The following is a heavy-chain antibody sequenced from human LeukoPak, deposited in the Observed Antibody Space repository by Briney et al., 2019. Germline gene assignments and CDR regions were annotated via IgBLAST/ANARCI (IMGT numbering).Heavy chain of an antibody. CDR3: AREYSSSKRNDRSDY. CDR1: GFTFSSYW. D-gene: IGHD6-6*01. V-gene: IGHV3-7*01. J-gene: IGHJ4*02. CDR2: IKQDGSEK. Sequence: GGSLRRSCAASGFTFSSYWMSWVRQAPGKGLEWVANIKQDGSEKYYVDSVKGRFTISRDNAKNSLYLQMNSLRAEDTAVYYCAREYSSSKRNDRSDYWGQGTLVTVSS.